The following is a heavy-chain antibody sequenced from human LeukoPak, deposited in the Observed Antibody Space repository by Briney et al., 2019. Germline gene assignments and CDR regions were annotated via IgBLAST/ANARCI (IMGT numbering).Heavy chain of an antibody. CDR3: ARSELSCSGGSCPTRYAFDI. CDR2: FYTRGTT. CDR1: GVSISSDSYY. J-gene: IGHJ3*02. Sequence: SETLSLTCTVSGVSISSDSYYWSWIRQPAGKGLEWIGRFYTRGTTNYNPSLKSRVTISVDTSKNQFSLKLRSVTAADTALYYCARSELSCSGGSCPTRYAFDIWGQGTVVTASS. V-gene: IGHV4-61*02. D-gene: IGHD2-15*01.